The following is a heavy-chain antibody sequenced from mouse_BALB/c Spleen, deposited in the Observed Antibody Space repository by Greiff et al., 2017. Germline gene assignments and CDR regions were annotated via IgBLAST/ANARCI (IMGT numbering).Heavy chain of an antibody. J-gene: IGHJ2*01. V-gene: IGHV5-6-4*01. CDR1: GFTFSSYT. CDR3: TRKKTGTWDY. Sequence: DVKLVESGGGLVKPGGSLKLSCAASGFTFSSYTMSWVRQTPEKRLEWVATISSGGSYTYYPDSVKGRFTISRDNAKNTLYLQMSSLKSEDTAMYYCTRKKTGTWDYWGQGTTLTVSS. CDR2: ISSGGSYT. D-gene: IGHD4-1*01.